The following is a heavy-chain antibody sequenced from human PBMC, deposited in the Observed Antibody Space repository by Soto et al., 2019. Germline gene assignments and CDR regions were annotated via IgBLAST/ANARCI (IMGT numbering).Heavy chain of an antibody. J-gene: IGHJ4*02. Sequence: GGSLRLACRAAGFSFSNAWMNWVRQAPGKGLEWVGRIKSKPNGGTTDYAAPVKGRFSISRDDSNDTLYLLMNSLKTDDTAVYFCTTTAATGILNYWGQGTLVTVSS. CDR1: GFSFSNAW. V-gene: IGHV3-15*07. CDR3: TTTAATGILNY. CDR2: IKSKPNGGTT. D-gene: IGHD6-13*01.